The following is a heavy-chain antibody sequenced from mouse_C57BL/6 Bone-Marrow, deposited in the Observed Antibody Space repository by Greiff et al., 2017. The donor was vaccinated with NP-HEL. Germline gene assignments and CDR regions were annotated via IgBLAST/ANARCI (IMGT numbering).Heavy chain of an antibody. J-gene: IGHJ2*01. CDR2: IYPGDGDT. D-gene: IGHD1-1*01. CDR3: ARSGSSHFDY. V-gene: IGHV1-82*01. CDR1: GYAFSSSW. Sequence: VKLMESGPELVKPGASVKISCKASGYAFSSSWMNWVKQRPGKGLEWIGRIYPGDGDTNYNGKFKGKATLTADKSSSTAYMQLSSLTSEDSAVYFCARSGSSHFDYWGQGTTLTVSS.